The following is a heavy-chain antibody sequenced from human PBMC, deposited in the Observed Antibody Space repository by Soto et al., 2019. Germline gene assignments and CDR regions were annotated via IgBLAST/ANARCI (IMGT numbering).Heavy chain of an antibody. J-gene: IGHJ5*01. CDR2: TYYRSKWSN. V-gene: IGHV6-1*01. CDR1: GDSVSSNSAT. D-gene: IGHD3-16*01. Sequence: QVQLQQSGPGLVKPSQTLSLTCAISGDSVSSNSATWDWIRQSPSRGLEWLGRTYYRSKWSNDAVSVKGRITINPDTSNNQVSLHLNSVPPDDTAVYYCARLIGNSWLDSWGQGTLVTVSS. CDR3: ARLIGNSWLDS.